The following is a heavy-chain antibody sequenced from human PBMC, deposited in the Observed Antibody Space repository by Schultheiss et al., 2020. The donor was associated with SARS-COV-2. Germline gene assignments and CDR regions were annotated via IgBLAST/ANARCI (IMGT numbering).Heavy chain of an antibody. CDR3: ARSRIVGATTDAFDI. CDR2: IYYSGST. J-gene: IGHJ3*02. Sequence: SQTLSLSCTVSGGSIRSSSYYWGWIRQPPGKGLEWIGSIYYSGSTYYNPSLKSRVTISVDTSKNQFSLKLSSVTAADTAVYYCARSRIVGATTDAFDIWGQGTMVTVSS. D-gene: IGHD1-26*01. V-gene: IGHV4-39*01. CDR1: GGSIRSSSYY.